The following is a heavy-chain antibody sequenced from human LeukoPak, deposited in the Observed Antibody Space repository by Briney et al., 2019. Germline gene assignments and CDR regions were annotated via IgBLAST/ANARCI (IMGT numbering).Heavy chain of an antibody. CDR3: ARDTPNYDFWSGYPYYFDY. V-gene: IGHV3-13*01. CDR1: GFTFSSHD. D-gene: IGHD3-3*01. Sequence: GGSLRLSCAASGFTFSSHDMHWVRQATGKGLEWVSTIGTAGDTYYPGSVKGRFTISRENAKNSLYLQMNILKAGDTAVYYCARDTPNYDFWSGYPYYFDYWGQGTLVTVSS. CDR2: IGTAGDT. J-gene: IGHJ4*02.